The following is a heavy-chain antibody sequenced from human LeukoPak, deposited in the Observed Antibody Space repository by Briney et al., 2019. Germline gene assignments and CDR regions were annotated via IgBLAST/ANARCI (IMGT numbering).Heavy chain of an antibody. Sequence: GESLKISCKGSGYSFTSYWIGWVRQMPGKGLEWMGIIYPGDSDTRYSPSFQGQVTISADKSISTAYLQWSSLKASDTAMYYCARLTPHLEWFYYFDCWGQGTMVTVSS. D-gene: IGHD3-3*01. V-gene: IGHV5-51*01. CDR3: ARLTPHLEWFYYFDC. CDR1: GYSFTSYW. CDR2: IYPGDSDT. J-gene: IGHJ4*02.